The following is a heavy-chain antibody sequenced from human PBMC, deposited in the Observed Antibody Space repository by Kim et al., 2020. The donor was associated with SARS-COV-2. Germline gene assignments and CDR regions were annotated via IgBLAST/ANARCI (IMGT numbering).Heavy chain of an antibody. V-gene: IGHV2-5*02. D-gene: IGHD3-10*01. CDR2: IYWDDDK. CDR1: GFSLSTSGVG. J-gene: IGHJ3*02. CDR3: AHHSYRITMVRGVINAFDI. Sequence: SGPTLVNPTQTLTLTCTFSGFSLSTSGVGVGWIRQPPGKALEWLALIYWDDDKRYSPSLKSRLTITKDTSKNQVVLTMTNMDPVDTATYYCAHHSYRITMVRGVINAFDIWGQGTMVTVSS.